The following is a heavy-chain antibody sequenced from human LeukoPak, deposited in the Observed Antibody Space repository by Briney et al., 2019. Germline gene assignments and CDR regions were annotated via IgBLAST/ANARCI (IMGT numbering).Heavy chain of an antibody. D-gene: IGHD4-23*01. CDR2: IIPILGTA. V-gene: IGHV1-69*10. CDR1: GGTFSSYA. J-gene: IGHJ3*02. CDR3: GRKYGGSHDAFDI. Sequence: SVKVSCKASGGTFSSYAISWVRQAPGQGLEWMGGIIPILGTANYAQKFQVRVTITADKSTTIAYMELSSLRSEDTAVYYRGRKYGGSHDAFDIWGQGTMVTVSS.